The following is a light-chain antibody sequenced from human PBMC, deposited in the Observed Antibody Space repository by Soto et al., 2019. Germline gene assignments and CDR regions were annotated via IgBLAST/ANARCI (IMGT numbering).Light chain of an antibody. CDR2: DVS. Sequence: QSALNQPASVSGSPDQSITISCTVTTSDVGGYNYVSWYQHHPGKAPKLMIYDVSNRPSGVSNRFSGSKSGNTASLTISGLQPEDEADYYCSSYTTSNTRQIVFGTGTKLTVL. V-gene: IGLV2-14*03. J-gene: IGLJ1*01. CDR1: TSDVGGYNY. CDR3: SSYTTSNTRQIV.